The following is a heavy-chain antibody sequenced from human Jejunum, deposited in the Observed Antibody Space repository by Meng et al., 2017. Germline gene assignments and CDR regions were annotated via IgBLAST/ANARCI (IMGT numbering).Heavy chain of an antibody. CDR1: GGSISSGDYY. CDR2: ISRSGST. CDR3: ARADGHKGVNDY. V-gene: IGHV4-61*02. Sequence: LRLSCTVSGGSISSGDYYWSWIRQPAGRGLEWIGRISRSGSTNYNPSLKSRVTMSGDMSKDQFSLRLSSVTAADTAVYYCARADGHKGVNDYWGQGTLVTVSS. J-gene: IGHJ4*02. D-gene: IGHD5-24*01.